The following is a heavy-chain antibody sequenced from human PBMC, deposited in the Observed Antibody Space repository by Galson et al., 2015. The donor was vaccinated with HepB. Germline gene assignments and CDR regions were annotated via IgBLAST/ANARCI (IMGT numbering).Heavy chain of an antibody. CDR3: ARAAPPYYDFWSGYYRYWFDP. CDR1: GFTFSNYW. D-gene: IGHD3-3*01. J-gene: IGHJ5*02. CDR2: IKQDGSEK. V-gene: IGHV3-7*01. Sequence: SLRLSCAASGFTFSNYWMTWVRQAPGKGLEWVANIKQDGSEKYYVDSVKGRFTISRDNAKNSLYLQMNSLRAEDTAAYYCARAAPPYYDFWSGYYRYWFDPWCQGTLVTVSS.